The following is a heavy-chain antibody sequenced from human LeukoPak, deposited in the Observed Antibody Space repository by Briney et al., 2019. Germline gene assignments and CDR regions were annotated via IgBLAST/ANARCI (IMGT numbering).Heavy chain of an antibody. CDR1: GFTFSDYY. CDR3: ARDHYYDSSGYHIDY. Sequence: PGGSLRLSCAASGFTFSDYYMSWIHQAPGKGLEWVSYISSSGSTIYYADSVKGRFTISRDNAKNSLYLQMNSLRAEDTAVYYCARDHYYDSSGYHIDYWGQGTLVTVSS. J-gene: IGHJ4*02. D-gene: IGHD3-22*01. CDR2: ISSSGSTI. V-gene: IGHV3-11*01.